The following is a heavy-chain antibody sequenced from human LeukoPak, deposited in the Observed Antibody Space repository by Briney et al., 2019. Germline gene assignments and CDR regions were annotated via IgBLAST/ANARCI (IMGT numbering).Heavy chain of an antibody. D-gene: IGHD2-2*01. CDR3: AKGPGYCSSTSCYGFFDY. Sequence: GGSLRLSCVASGFTFSGYAMSWVRQAPGKGLEWVSAISGTGGSTYYADSVKGRFTISRDNSKNTLYLQMNSLRAEDTAVYYCAKGPGYCSSTSCYGFFDYWGQGTLVTVSS. J-gene: IGHJ4*02. CDR1: GFTFSGYA. CDR2: ISGTGGST. V-gene: IGHV3-23*01.